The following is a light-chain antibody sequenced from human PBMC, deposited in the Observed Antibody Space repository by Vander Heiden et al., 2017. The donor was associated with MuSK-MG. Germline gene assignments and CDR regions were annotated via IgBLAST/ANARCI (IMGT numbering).Light chain of an antibody. CDR2: AAS. CDR3: QQSDTTLFT. Sequence: DIQMTQSPSSLSASVGDRVTITCRASQSISGYLNWDQQKPGKAPKLLIYAASSLQSGVPSRCSGSGSGADFTLTISSLQPEDFAIYHCQQSDTTLFTFGHGTKVDMK. J-gene: IGKJ3*01. V-gene: IGKV1-39*01. CDR1: QSISGY.